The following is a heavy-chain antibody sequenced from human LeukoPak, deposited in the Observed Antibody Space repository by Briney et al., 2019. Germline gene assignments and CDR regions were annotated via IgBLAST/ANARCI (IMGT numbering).Heavy chain of an antibody. CDR2: IYYSGST. D-gene: IGHD3-10*01. CDR1: GGSISSSSYY. Sequence: PSETLSLTCTVSGGSISSSSYYWGWIRQPPGKGLEWIGSIYYSGSTNYNPSLKSRVTISVDTSKNQFSLKLSSVTAADTAVYYCARELRRITMVRGVIALVAFDIWGQGTMVTVSS. V-gene: IGHV4-39*07. J-gene: IGHJ3*02. CDR3: ARELRRITMVRGVIALVAFDI.